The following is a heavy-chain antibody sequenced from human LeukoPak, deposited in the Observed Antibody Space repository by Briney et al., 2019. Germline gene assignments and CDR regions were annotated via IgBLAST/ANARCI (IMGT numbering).Heavy chain of an antibody. CDR2: IIPIFGTA. J-gene: IGHJ4*02. D-gene: IGHD2-2*01. V-gene: IGHV1-69*05. Sequence: SGKVSGKASGGTFSSYAISWVRQAPGQGLEWMGGIIPIFGTANYAQKFQVRVTITTDESTSTAYMELSSLRSEDTAVYYCAREGPAAHPYFDYWGQGTLVTVSS. CDR1: GGTFSSYA. CDR3: AREGPAAHPYFDY.